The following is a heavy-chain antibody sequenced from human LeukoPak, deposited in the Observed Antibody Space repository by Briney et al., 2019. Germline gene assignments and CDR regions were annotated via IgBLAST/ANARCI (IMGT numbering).Heavy chain of an antibody. CDR2: IYYSGST. CDR3: ARLVTGRTNWFDP. Sequence: SETLSLTCTVSGGSISTYYWSWIRQPPGKGLEWIGYIYYSGSTNYNPSLKSRVTISVDTSKNQFFLKLSSVTAADTAVYYCARLVTGRTNWFDPWGQGTPVTVSS. CDR1: GGSISTYY. V-gene: IGHV4-59*08. D-gene: IGHD1-14*01. J-gene: IGHJ5*02.